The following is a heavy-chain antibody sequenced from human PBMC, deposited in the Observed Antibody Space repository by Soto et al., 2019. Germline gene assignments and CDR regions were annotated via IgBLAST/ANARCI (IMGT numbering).Heavy chain of an antibody. J-gene: IGHJ4*02. V-gene: IGHV3-23*04. Sequence: EVQLVESGGGLVQPGGSLRLSCVGSGFFFSSYTMTWVRQAPGKGLEWVSSFSATSENTYYADSVRGRFTISRDNSKNTLFLQTNSLTAEDTAMYYCAKARDQQWVRLPFDYWGQGILVIVSS. CDR2: FSATSENT. CDR1: GFFFSSYT. CDR3: AKARDQQWVRLPFDY. D-gene: IGHD6-19*01.